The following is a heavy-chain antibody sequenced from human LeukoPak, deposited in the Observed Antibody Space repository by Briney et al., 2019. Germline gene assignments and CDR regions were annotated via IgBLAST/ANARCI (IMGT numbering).Heavy chain of an antibody. CDR2: ISDSGRTT. J-gene: IGHJ4*02. V-gene: IGHV3-48*03. CDR1: GLTFSNFK. CDR3: ASWSGNTQSDSWSGPFDY. D-gene: IGHD3-3*01. Sequence: GGPLRLSCAVSGLTFSNFKMNWVRQAPGKGLEWVSYISDSGRTTFYAASVKGRFTISRDNAKNSLYLQMSSLRVEDTAVYYCASWSGNTQSDSWSGPFDYWGQGTLVTVSS.